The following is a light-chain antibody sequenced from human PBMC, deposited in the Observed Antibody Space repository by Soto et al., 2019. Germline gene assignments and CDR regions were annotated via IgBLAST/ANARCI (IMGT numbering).Light chain of an antibody. V-gene: IGKV3D-15*01. Sequence: MVMTLSPATLSVSPGERVTLSCRASQSVSSRLAWYQQKPGQTPRLLIYGASTRAPGIPARFSGSGSGTELTLTINSLQSEDFEVYYCQHYNDWPLTFGGGTKVDIK. CDR1: QSVSSR. J-gene: IGKJ4*01. CDR3: QHYNDWPLT. CDR2: GAS.